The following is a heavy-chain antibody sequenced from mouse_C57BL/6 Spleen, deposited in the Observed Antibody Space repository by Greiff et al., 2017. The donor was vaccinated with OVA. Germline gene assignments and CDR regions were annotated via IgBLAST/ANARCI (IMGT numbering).Heavy chain of an antibody. CDR1: GYTFTSYW. CDR3: ARSGYDYDVAWFAY. Sequence: QVQLQQPGAELVKPGASVKMSCKASGYTFTSYWITWVKQRPGQGLEWIGDIYPGSGSTNYNEKFKSKATLTVDKSSSTAYMQLSSLTSEDSAVYYCARSGYDYDVAWFAYWGQGTLVTVSA. V-gene: IGHV1-55*01. CDR2: IYPGSGST. D-gene: IGHD2-4*01. J-gene: IGHJ3*01.